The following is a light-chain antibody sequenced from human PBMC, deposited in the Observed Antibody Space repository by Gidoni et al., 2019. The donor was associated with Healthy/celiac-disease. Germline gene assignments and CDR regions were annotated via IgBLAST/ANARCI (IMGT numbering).Light chain of an antibody. Sequence: DIQMTQSPSSLSASVGDTVTITCRASLSISSYLNWYQQKPGKAPKLLIYAASSLQSGVPSRFSGSGSGRAYTLTISSLQHEDFATYYYRQSYSTRCSFGQGTKLEIK. V-gene: IGKV1-39*01. J-gene: IGKJ2*04. CDR1: LSISSY. CDR2: AAS. CDR3: RQSYSTRCS.